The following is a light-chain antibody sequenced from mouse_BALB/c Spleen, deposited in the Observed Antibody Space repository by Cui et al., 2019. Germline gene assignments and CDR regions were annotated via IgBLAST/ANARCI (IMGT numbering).Light chain of an antibody. CDR3: HQRSTYPWT. CDR2: DTS. V-gene: IGKV4-69*01. CDR1: SRVSY. Sequence: QLLLTQSPAIMSASPGEKVTMTCSASSRVSYMHWYQQKPGSSPKPWIYDTSNLASGFPARFRGSGSGISYSLIISSMEAEDAATYYCHQRSTYPWTFGGGTKLEIK. J-gene: IGKJ1*01.